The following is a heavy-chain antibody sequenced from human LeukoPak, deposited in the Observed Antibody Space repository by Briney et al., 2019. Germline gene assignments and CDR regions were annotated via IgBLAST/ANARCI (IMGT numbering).Heavy chain of an antibody. V-gene: IGHV3-23*01. J-gene: IGHJ3*01. D-gene: IGHD5-24*01. CDR1: GLTIRTYG. CDR3: AKDIQLST. Sequence: GGSLRLSCAVSGLTIRTYGMGWVRQAPGKGLEWVSLIAASRDSTYYADSVKGRFTISRDNSKNTLSLQMNSLRVEDTAMYFCAKDIQLSTWGLGTMVTVSS. CDR2: IAASRDST.